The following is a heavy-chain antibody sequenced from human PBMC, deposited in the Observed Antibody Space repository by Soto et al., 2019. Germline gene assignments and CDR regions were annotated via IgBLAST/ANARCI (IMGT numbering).Heavy chain of an antibody. Sequence: SETLSLTCTVSGGSVSSSSYYWSWIRQPPGKGLEWIGYIYYSGSTNYNPSLKSRVTISVDTSKNQFSLKLSSVTAADTAVYYCARVLGSWPDWFDPWGQGTLVTVSS. CDR1: GGSVSSSSYY. D-gene: IGHD6-13*01. J-gene: IGHJ5*02. CDR2: IYYSGST. V-gene: IGHV4-61*01. CDR3: ARVLGSWPDWFDP.